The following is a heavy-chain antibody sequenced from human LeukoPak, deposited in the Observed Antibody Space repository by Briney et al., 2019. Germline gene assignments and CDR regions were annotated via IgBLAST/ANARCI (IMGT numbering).Heavy chain of an antibody. CDR2: IIPILGIA. Sequence: PGSSVKVSCKASGGTFSSYAICWVRQAPGQGLEWMGRIIPILGIANYAQKFQGRVTITADKSTSTAYMELSSLRSEDTAVYYCARGNKYYYDSSGSYFDYWGQGTLVTVSS. CDR1: GGTFSSYA. J-gene: IGHJ4*02. V-gene: IGHV1-69*04. CDR3: ARGNKYYYDSSGSYFDY. D-gene: IGHD3-22*01.